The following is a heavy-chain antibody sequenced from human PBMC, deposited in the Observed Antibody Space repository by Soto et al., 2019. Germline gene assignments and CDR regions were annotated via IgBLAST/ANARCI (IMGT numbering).Heavy chain of an antibody. CDR2: ISSSSSYI. CDR1: GFTFSSYS. D-gene: IGHD6-6*01. Sequence: EVQLVESGGGLVKPGGSLRLSCAASGFTFSSYSMNWVRQAPGKGLEWVSSISSSSSYIYYADSVKGRFTISRDNAKNSLYLKMNSLRAEDTAVYYCARDAYSSSAANYWGQGTLVTVSS. CDR3: ARDAYSSSAANY. J-gene: IGHJ4*02. V-gene: IGHV3-21*01.